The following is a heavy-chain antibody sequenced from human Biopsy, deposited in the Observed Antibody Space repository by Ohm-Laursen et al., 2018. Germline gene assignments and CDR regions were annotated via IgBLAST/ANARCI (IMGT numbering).Heavy chain of an antibody. V-gene: IGHV1-2*02. Sequence: ASVKVSCKASGYTFAGYYLHWVRQAPGHGLGWMGWINPNSGNANYAQSFQGRLTVTRDTSITTAYMELTSLTFDDTAIYYCARVPAYPSIDGYYGLDLWGQGTTVIVSS. D-gene: IGHD3-9*01. J-gene: IGHJ6*02. CDR2: INPNSGNA. CDR3: ARVPAYPSIDGYYGLDL. CDR1: GYTFAGYY.